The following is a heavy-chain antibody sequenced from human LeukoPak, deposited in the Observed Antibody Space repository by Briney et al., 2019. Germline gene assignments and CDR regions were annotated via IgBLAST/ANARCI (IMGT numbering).Heavy chain of an antibody. D-gene: IGHD3-10*01. CDR3: ARDGGFGFLAAFDI. J-gene: IGHJ3*02. CDR2: ISSGSSYI. CDR1: GFTFSSYS. Sequence: PGGSLRLSCAASGFTFSSYSMNWVRQAPGKGLEWVSSISSGSSYIYYADSVKGRFTISRDNAKNSLYLQMNSLRAEDTALYYCARDGGFGFLAAFDIWGQGTMVTVSS. V-gene: IGHV3-21*01.